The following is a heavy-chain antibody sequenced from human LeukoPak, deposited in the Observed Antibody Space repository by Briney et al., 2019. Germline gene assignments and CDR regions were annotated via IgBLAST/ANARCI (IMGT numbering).Heavy chain of an antibody. J-gene: IGHJ5*02. CDR3: ARSRGTNWFDP. CDR2: INHSGST. V-gene: IGHV4-34*01. CDR1: GGSFSGYY. Sequence: QPSETLSLTCAVYGGSFSGYYWSWIRQPPGEGLEWIGEINHSGSTNYNPSLKSRVTISVDTSKNQFSLKLSSVTAADTAVYYCARSRGTNWFDPWGQGTLVTVPS. D-gene: IGHD3-10*01.